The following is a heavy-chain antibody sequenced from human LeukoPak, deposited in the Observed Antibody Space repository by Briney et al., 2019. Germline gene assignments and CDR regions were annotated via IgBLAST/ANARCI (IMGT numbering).Heavy chain of an antibody. D-gene: IGHD6-19*01. CDR3: ARSPHHHYSSGWSVTRRFYFDY. CDR2: INHSGST. J-gene: IGHJ4*02. V-gene: IGHV4-34*01. Sequence: PSETLSPTCAVYGGSFSGYYWSWIRQPPGKGLEWIGEINHSGSTNYNPSLKSRVTISIDTSKNQFSLKLSSVTAADTAVYYCARSPHHHYSSGWSVTRRFYFDYWGQGTLVTVPS. CDR1: GGSFSGYY.